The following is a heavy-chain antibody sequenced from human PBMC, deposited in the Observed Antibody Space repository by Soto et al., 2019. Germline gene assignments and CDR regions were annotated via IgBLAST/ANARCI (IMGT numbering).Heavy chain of an antibody. V-gene: IGHV4-39*01. CDR2: IYYSGST. J-gene: IGHJ3*02. CDR3: ARHLVFGEPLTPLLIDAFDI. D-gene: IGHD3-10*02. Sequence: QVQLQESGPGLVKPSETLSLTCTVSGGSISSSSYYWGWIRQPPGKGLEWIGSIYYSGSTYYNPSLKSRVTISVDTSKNQFSLQLSSVTAADTAVYYCARHLVFGEPLTPLLIDAFDIWGQGTMVTVSS. CDR1: GGSISSSSYY.